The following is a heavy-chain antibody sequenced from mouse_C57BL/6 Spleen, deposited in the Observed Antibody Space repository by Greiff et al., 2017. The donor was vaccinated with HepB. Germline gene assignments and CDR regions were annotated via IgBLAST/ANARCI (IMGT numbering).Heavy chain of an antibody. V-gene: IGHV1-5*01. CDR2: IYPGNSDT. CDR3: TRSNGSSLYYYVMDY. Sequence: VQLKESGPVLARPGASVKMSCKTSGDTFTSYWMHWVRQRPGKGLEWIGAIYPGNSDTSYNQKFKGKAKLTAVTSASTAYMALSSLTNEDSAVYFCTRSNGSSLYYYVMDYWGQGPSVTVSS. CDR1: GDTFTSYW. J-gene: IGHJ4*01. D-gene: IGHD1-1*01.